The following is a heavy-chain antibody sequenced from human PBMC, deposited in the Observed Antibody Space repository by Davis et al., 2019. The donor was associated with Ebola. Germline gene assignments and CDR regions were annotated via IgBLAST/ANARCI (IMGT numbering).Heavy chain of an antibody. V-gene: IGHV3-7*03. CDR3: AKHVGDYIRAFDY. Sequence: SLKICCAASGFTSSSYWMSWVRQAPGKGLEWVANIKQDGSEKYYVDSLKGRFTISRDNSKNTVFLQMSSLRAEDTAVYYCAKHVGDYIRAFDYWGQGALVTVSS. D-gene: IGHD3-10*01. J-gene: IGHJ4*02. CDR1: GFTSSSYW. CDR2: IKQDGSEK.